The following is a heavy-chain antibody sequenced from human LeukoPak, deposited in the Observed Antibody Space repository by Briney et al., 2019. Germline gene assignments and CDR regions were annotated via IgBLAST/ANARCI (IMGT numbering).Heavy chain of an antibody. J-gene: IGHJ3*01. CDR3: ARDWYYAFDF. Sequence: GGSLRLSCLASGFTFSNTWMNWARQAPGKGLEWVARIRSKRDGGTTDYAAPVKGRFTISRDDSKNTMYLQMNSLKAEDTAVYYCARDWYYAFDFWGQGTMVTVSS. V-gene: IGHV3-15*07. D-gene: IGHD2-21*02. CDR1: GFTFSNTW. CDR2: IRSKRDGGTT.